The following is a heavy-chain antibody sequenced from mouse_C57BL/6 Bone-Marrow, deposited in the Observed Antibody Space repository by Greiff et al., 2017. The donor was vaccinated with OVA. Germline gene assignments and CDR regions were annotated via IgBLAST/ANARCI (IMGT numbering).Heavy chain of an antibody. Sequence: VQGVESGPELVKPGASVKISCKASGYSFTSYYIHWVKQRPGQGLEWIGWIYPGSGNTKYNEKFKGKATLTADTSSSTAYMQLSSLTSEDSAVYYCARRRGLYAMDYWGQGTSVTVSS. J-gene: IGHJ4*01. V-gene: IGHV1-66*01. CDR3: ARRRGLYAMDY. CDR2: IYPGSGNT. CDR1: GYSFTSYY.